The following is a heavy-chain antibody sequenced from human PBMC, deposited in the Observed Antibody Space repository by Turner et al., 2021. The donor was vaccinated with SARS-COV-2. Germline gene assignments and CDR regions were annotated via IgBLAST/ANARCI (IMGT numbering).Heavy chain of an antibody. D-gene: IGHD3-22*01. CDR2: KWYDGRNK. CDR1: GFHFNSVG. CDR3: ARAPYDSSGYPTYYYYYYGIDV. J-gene: IGHJ6*02. Sequence: QVQLVETERGVVLPGSSMGPSCAASGFHFNSVGMHWVRQAPGKGLELVAVKWYDGRNKYYADSVKGRFTIYRDNSKNTLYLQMNSLRAEDTAVYYCARAPYDSSGYPTYYYYYYGIDVWGQGTTVTVSS. V-gene: IGHV3-33*01.